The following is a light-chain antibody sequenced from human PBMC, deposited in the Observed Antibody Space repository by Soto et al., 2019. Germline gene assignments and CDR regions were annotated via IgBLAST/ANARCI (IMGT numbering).Light chain of an antibody. CDR1: QSISSW. CDR3: QQYNDNWT. J-gene: IGKJ1*01. V-gene: IGKV1-5*03. CDR2: KAS. Sequence: DIQMTQSPSALSASVGDRVTITCRASQSISSWLAWYQQKPGQAPKLLIYKASTLQSGVPSRFGGSGSGTEFTLAISSLQPDDSATYYCQQYNDNWTFGQRTKVEIK.